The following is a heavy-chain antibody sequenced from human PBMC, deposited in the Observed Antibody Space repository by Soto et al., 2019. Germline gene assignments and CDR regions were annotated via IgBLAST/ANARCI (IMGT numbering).Heavy chain of an antibody. Sequence: LSLTCAVSGGSISSGGYSWSWIRQPPGKGLEWIGYIYHSGSTYYNPSLKSRVTISVDRSKNHFSLKLSSVTAADTAVYYCARGRSGSYANGFDPWGKGTRVTVSS. CDR2: IYHSGST. CDR3: ARGRSGSYANGFDP. CDR1: GGSISSGGYS. J-gene: IGHJ5*02. D-gene: IGHD1-26*01. V-gene: IGHV4-30-2*01.